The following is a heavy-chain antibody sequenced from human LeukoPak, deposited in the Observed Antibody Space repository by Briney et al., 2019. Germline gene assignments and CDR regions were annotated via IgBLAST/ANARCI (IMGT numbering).Heavy chain of an antibody. CDR1: GDSVSSGNYY. D-gene: IGHD3-22*01. CDR3: ARDAYDSSGYSFDY. V-gene: IGHV4-61*02. Sequence: SQTLSLTCTVSGDSVSSGNYYWSWIRQPAGKGLEWIGRMHSSGSTKYNSSLKSRVTISVDTSKNQLSLKLSSVTAADTAVYYCARDAYDSSGYSFDYWGQGTLVTVSS. CDR2: MHSSGST. J-gene: IGHJ4*02.